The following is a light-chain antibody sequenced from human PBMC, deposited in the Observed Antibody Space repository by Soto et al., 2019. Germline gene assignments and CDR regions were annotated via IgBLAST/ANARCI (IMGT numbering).Light chain of an antibody. V-gene: IGLV2-14*01. CDR2: DVS. CDR1: SGDIGGYNY. CDR3: FSYTGSGTLI. Sequence: QSVLTQPASVSGSPGQSITISCVGTSGDIGGYNYVSWYQQHPGKVPKVIIYDVSNRPSGVSYRFSGTKSGNTASLTVSGLQAEEETDYYCFSYTGSGTLIFGTGTRATVL. J-gene: IGLJ1*01.